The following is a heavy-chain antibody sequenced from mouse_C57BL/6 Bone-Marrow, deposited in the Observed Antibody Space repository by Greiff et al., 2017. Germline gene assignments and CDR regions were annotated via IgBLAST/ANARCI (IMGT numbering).Heavy chain of an antibody. Sequence: VQLQQSGAELVRPGTSVKVSCKASGYAFTNYLIEWVKQRPGQGLEWIGVINPGSGGTNYNEKFKGKATLTADQSSSTAYMQLSSLTSEDSAVYYCARVAYDGYYVYWYFDVWGTGTTVTVSS. D-gene: IGHD2-3*01. CDR3: ARVAYDGYYVYWYFDV. CDR1: GYAFTNYL. J-gene: IGHJ1*03. V-gene: IGHV1-54*01. CDR2: INPGSGGT.